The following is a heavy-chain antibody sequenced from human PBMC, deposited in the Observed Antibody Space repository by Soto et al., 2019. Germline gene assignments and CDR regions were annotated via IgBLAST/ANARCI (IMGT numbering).Heavy chain of an antibody. CDR3: AAGYSTGLDAFDI. D-gene: IGHD2-8*02. Sequence: LKISCKGSGYNFANFWIGWVRQMPGKGLEWMGMIFPGDSDTKNSPSLEGQITMSVDKSDSSAYLQWRSLKASDTAIYYCAAGYSTGLDAFDIWGQGTMVTVSS. CDR1: GYNFANFW. J-gene: IGHJ3*02. CDR2: IFPGDSDT. V-gene: IGHV5-51*01.